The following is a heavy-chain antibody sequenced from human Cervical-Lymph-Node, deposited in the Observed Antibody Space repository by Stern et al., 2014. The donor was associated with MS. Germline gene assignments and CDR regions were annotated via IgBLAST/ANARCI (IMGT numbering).Heavy chain of an antibody. CDR2: FDPEVGEM. CDR3: ATDAGF. Sequence: VKLGESGAEVKKPGASVKVSCKVSGHTLMELSMHWVRQAPGKGLEWKGGFDPEVGEMFYAQTFQGRVLMTEDTSTDIAHMELTSLTPDDTAVYYCATDAGFWGQGTMVTVSS. V-gene: IGHV1-24*01. J-gene: IGHJ3*01. CDR1: GHTLMELS.